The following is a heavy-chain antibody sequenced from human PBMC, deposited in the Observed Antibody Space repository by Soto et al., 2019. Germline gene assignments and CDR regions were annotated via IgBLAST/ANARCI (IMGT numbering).Heavy chain of an antibody. CDR3: AGGRDDYNGWYFDL. J-gene: IGHJ2*01. CDR2: IYYSGSP. Sequence: PSETLSLTCTASGGSIRSFCWSWIRQPPGKGLEWIGYIYYSGSPNYSPSLESRVTITEDTSKNQITLKLSSVTAADTAIYHCAGGRDDYNGWYFDLWGRGTLVTVSS. D-gene: IGHD4-4*01. V-gene: IGHV4-59*01. CDR1: GGSIRSFC.